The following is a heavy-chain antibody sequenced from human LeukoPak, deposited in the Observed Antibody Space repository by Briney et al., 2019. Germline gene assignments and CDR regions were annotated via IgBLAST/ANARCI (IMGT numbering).Heavy chain of an antibody. Sequence: SETLSLTRTVSGGSTSSYYWSWIRQPAGKGLEWIGRIYTSGSNNNNPSLKSRVSMSVDTSKSQFSLRLSSVTAADTAVYYCARGVYCSSTSCFLDYWGQGTLVTVSS. D-gene: IGHD2-2*01. CDR2: IYTSGSN. V-gene: IGHV4-4*07. J-gene: IGHJ4*02. CDR3: ARGVYCSSTSCFLDY. CDR1: GGSTSSYY.